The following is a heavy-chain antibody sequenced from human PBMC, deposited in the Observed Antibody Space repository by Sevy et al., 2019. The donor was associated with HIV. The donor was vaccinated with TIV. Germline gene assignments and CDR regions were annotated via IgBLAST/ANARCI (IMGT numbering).Heavy chain of an antibody. Sequence: ASVKVSCMASGFTFTSSVVQWVRQARGQRLEWIGWIVVGSGNTNYAQKFQERVTITRDMSTSTAYMELSSLRSEDTAVYYCAALITIFGVAVWGQGTTVTVSS. CDR1: GFTFTSSV. CDR3: AALITIFGVAV. D-gene: IGHD3-3*01. CDR2: IVVGSGNT. V-gene: IGHV1-58*01. J-gene: IGHJ6*02.